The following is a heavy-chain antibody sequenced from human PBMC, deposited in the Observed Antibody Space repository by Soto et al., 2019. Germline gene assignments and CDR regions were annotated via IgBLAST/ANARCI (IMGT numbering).Heavy chain of an antibody. CDR2: ISYDGNTK. CDR1: GFSFRSYT. CDR3: AREFYYSTLGTKEEYFDY. Sequence: QVQLVESGGGVVQPGRSLRLSCAASGFSFRSYTMHWVRQAPGKGLEWVAAISYDGNTKYYADSVKGRFTISRDDSQKTLYLQVISLTSEDTAIYYCAREFYYSTLGTKEEYFDYWGQGSQVTVSS. J-gene: IGHJ4*02. V-gene: IGHV3-30-3*01. D-gene: IGHD3-10*01.